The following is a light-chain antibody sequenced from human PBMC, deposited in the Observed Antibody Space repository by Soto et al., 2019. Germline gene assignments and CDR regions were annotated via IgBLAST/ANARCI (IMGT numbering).Light chain of an antibody. J-gene: IGKJ4*01. Sequence: EIVLTQSPATPSLSPGERAALSCRASQGVGRFLAWYQQKPGQAPRLLIYDASTRATGIPARFSGSGSETDFTLAIDNLEPEDFAVYYCQQRGGWPLTFGGGTKVEIK. V-gene: IGKV3-11*01. CDR3: QQRGGWPLT. CDR2: DAS. CDR1: QGVGRF.